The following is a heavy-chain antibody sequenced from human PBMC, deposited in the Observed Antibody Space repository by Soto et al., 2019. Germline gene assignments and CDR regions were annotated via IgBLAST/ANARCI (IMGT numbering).Heavy chain of an antibody. CDR2: IYRSGST. J-gene: IGHJ4*02. CDR1: GGSISSGDYY. CDR3: ARDFDDSGTSYFDY. D-gene: IGHD3-10*01. Sequence: QVKLQESGPGLVKPSQTLSLTCTVSGGSISSGDYYWSWIRQHPGKGLEGIGYIYRSGSTYYNPSLKRRVTMSVDRSKNHFSLKLSSVTAADTAVYYCARDFDDSGTSYFDYWGQGILVTVSS. V-gene: IGHV4-31*03.